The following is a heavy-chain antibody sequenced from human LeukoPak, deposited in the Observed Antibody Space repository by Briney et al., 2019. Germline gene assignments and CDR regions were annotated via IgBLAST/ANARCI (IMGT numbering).Heavy chain of an antibody. J-gene: IGHJ6*02. CDR3: AKGIAAAGTPDYYYYYGMDV. Sequence: GRSLRLSCAVSGFTFSSYGMHWVRQAPGKGLEWVAVISYDGSNKYYADSVKGRFTISRDNSKNTLYLQMNSLRAEDTAVYYCAKGIAAAGTPDYYYYYGMDVWGQGTTVTVSS. CDR1: GFTFSSYG. D-gene: IGHD6-13*01. CDR2: ISYDGSNK. V-gene: IGHV3-30*18.